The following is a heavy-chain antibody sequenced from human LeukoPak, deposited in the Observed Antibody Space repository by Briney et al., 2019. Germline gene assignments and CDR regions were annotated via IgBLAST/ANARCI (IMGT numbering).Heavy chain of an antibody. V-gene: IGHV3-23*01. CDR3: AKYYDFWSGLYYFGY. J-gene: IGHJ4*02. Sequence: GGSLRLSCAASGFTFSSYAMSWVRQAPGKGLEWVSAISGSGGSTYYADSVKGRFTISRDNSKNTLYLQMNSLRAEDTAVYYCAKYYDFWSGLYYFGYWGQGTLVTVSS. CDR2: ISGSGGST. CDR1: GFTFSSYA. D-gene: IGHD3-3*01.